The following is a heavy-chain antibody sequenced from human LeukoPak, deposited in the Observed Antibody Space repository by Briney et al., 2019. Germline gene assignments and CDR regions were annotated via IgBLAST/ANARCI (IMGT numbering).Heavy chain of an antibody. V-gene: IGHV3-23*01. CDR1: GFTFSDHV. D-gene: IGHD2-15*01. J-gene: IGHJ5*02. CDR2: ISSSGSST. CDR3: AKAGIIGGVVVAGTGIGYDWFDT. Sequence: SGGSLRLSCAASGFTFSDHVMTSVRQTPEKGLEWVSAISSSGSSTYYTDSVKGRFTISRDNSKNTLYLQMNSLRVEDTAVYYCAKAGIIGGVVVAGTGIGYDWFDTWGQGTLVTVSS.